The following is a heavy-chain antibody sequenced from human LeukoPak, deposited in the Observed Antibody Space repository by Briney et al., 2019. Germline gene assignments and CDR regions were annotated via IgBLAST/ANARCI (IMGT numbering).Heavy chain of an antibody. CDR2: INPNSGAT. V-gene: IGHV1-2*02. D-gene: IGHD3-3*01. CDR3: ARDYDFWRGYS. CDR1: GYTFTGYF. J-gene: IGHJ5*02. Sequence: ASAKVSCKASGYTFTGYFMHWVRQAPGQGPEWMGWINPNSGATNYAQKFQGRVTMTRDTSISTVYMELSRLRSDDSAVYYCARDYDFWRGYSWGQGTLVTVSS.